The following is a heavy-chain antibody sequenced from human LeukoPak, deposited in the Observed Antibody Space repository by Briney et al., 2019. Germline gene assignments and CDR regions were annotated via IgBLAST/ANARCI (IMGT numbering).Heavy chain of an antibody. V-gene: IGHV3-30*02. CDR1: GFTFSSYG. CDR3: AKRGAYDSSGYYYHYYYYYMDV. J-gene: IGHJ6*03. CDR2: IRYDGSNK. Sequence: GGSLGLSCAASGFTFSSYGMHWVRQAPGKGLEWVAFIRYDGSNKYHADSVKGRFTISRDNSKNTLYLQMNSLRAEDTAVYYCAKRGAYDSSGYYYHYYYYYMDVWGKGTTVTVSS. D-gene: IGHD3-22*01.